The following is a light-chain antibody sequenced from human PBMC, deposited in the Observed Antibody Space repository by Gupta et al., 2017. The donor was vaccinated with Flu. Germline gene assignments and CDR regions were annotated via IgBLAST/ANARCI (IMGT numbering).Light chain of an antibody. V-gene: IGKV1-39*01. Sequence: DIQMTQSPSSLSASVGDRVTITCRASQTIDTYVNWYQQKSGKAPDLLIYGTSKVQGGVPSSFSVSGFGTDFTLTISKLQAEDFAVYYCQQRDNSPSTFGQGTMVEVK. CDR1: QTIDTY. CDR3: QQRDNSPST. J-gene: IGKJ1*01. CDR2: GTS.